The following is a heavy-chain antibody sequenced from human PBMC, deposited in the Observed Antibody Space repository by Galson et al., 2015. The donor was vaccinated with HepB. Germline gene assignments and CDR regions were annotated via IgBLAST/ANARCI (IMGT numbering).Heavy chain of an antibody. Sequence: ETLSLTCTVSGGSISSSSYYWGWIRQPPGKGLEWIGSIYYSGSTYYNPSLKSRVTISVDTSKDQFSLKLSSVTAADTAVYYCASRATYYDFWSGYLQKPQYFDLWGRGTLVTVSS. CDR2: IYYSGST. CDR1: GGSISSSSYY. D-gene: IGHD3-3*01. V-gene: IGHV4-39*01. J-gene: IGHJ2*01. CDR3: ASRATYYDFWSGYLQKPQYFDL.